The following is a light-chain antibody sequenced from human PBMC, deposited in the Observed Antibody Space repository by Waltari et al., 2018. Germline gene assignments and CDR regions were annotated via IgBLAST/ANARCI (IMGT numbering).Light chain of an antibody. Sequence: DIVMTQSPDSLAVSLGERATINRKSSQSVSYSSNNKNYLAWYQAKPGQPPKLLFYWASVREAGVPERLSASGSGTDFTLTINSLQAEDVAVYFCQQYFSGHTFGQGTKLEIK. CDR2: WAS. CDR3: QQYFSGHT. V-gene: IGKV4-1*01. J-gene: IGKJ2*01. CDR1: QSVSYSSNNKNY.